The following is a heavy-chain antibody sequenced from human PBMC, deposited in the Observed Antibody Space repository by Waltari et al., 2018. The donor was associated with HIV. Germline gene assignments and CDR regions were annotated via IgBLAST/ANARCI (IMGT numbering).Heavy chain of an antibody. CDR1: GGTFSGYY. D-gene: IGHD2-15*01. V-gene: IGHV4-34*02. CDR2: INHSGKT. CDR3: AREKSQASKWYGIFYYDA. J-gene: IGHJ5*02. Sequence: QVQLQQWGAGLLKPSETLSLTCAVYGGTFSGYYWTWIRQAPGKGLEWIGEINHSGKTNYNPSLKSRLTLSVDTSKNQVSLRMKSVTGADTAIYYCAREKSQASKWYGIFYYDAWGQGTLVSVPS.